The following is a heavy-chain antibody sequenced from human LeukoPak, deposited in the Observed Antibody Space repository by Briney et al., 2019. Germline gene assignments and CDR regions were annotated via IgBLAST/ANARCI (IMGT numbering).Heavy chain of an antibody. D-gene: IGHD6-13*01. CDR2: ITGSGAST. V-gene: IGHV3-23*01. CDR1: GFTFSSYA. CDR3: ARVPRGYYFDY. J-gene: IGHJ4*02. Sequence: GGSLRLSCAASGFTFSSYAMSWVRQAPGKGLEWVSAITGSGASTYYADSVRGRFTISRDNSKNTLYLQMSSLRAEDTAVYYCARVPRGYYFDYWGQGSLVTVSS.